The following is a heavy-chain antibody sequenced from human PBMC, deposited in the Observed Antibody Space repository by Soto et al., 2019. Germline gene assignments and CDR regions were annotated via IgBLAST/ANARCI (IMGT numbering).Heavy chain of an antibody. CDR3: AKASGGSYPGSRVFDF. CDR2: ITNGGINT. D-gene: IGHD3-10*01. J-gene: IGHJ4*02. V-gene: IGHV3-23*01. Sequence: GSLRLSCAASGFTFSTYAMAWVRKAQGEGLESTAVITNGGINTLRAGSVKGRFTSLRDNSKNTLYLQMNSLRAEDTAMYYCAKASGGSYPGSRVFDFCGQGTRVTVSS. CDR1: GFTFSTYA.